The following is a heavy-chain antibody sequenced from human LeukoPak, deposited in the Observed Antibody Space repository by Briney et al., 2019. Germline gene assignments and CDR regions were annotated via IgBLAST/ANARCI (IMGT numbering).Heavy chain of an antibody. J-gene: IGHJ4*02. CDR2: ISSLSGTI. CDR3: VRDQGGAVSY. Sequence: GGSLRLSCAASRFSFSSYGMNWVRQAPGKGLEWVSYISSLSGTINYADSVKGRFIISRDNAKNSMFLQMNSLKAEDTAVYYCVRDQGGAVSYWGQGTLVTVSS. V-gene: IGHV3-48*01. CDR1: RFSFSSYG. D-gene: IGHD3-16*01.